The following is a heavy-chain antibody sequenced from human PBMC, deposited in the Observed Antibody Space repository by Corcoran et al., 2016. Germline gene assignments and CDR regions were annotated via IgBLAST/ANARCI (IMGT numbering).Heavy chain of an antibody. CDR1: GGSISSYY. V-gene: IGHV4-59*01. Sequence: QVQLQESGPGLVKPSETLSLTCTVSGGSISSYYWSWIRQPPGKGLEWIGYIYYSGSTNYNPSLKSRVTISVDTSKNQFSLKLSSVTAADTAVYYCAGDIVRPPAIHDYYDSTGWGFDPWGQGTLVTVSS. CDR2: IYYSGST. D-gene: IGHD3-22*01. J-gene: IGHJ5*02. CDR3: AGDIVRPPAIHDYYDSTGWGFDP.